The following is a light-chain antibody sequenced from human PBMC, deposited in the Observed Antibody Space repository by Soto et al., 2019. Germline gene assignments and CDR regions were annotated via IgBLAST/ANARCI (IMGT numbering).Light chain of an antibody. CDR1: QSVSSN. Sequence: ETVMTQSPATLSVSPGERATLSCRASQSVSSNLAWFQQKPGQAPRLLIFGASARATGIPARFSGSGSGTEFTLTISSLQSEDFAVYYCQQYNNWPQTFGQGTKWIS. CDR3: QQYNNWPQT. CDR2: GAS. J-gene: IGKJ1*01. V-gene: IGKV3-15*01.